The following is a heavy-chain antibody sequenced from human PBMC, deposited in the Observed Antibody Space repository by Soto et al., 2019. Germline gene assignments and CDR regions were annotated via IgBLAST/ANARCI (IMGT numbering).Heavy chain of an antibody. V-gene: IGHV4-31*03. CDR1: GGSISSGGYY. J-gene: IGHJ4*02. CDR2: IYYSGST. D-gene: IGHD4-17*01. Sequence: QVQLQESGPGLVKPSQTLSLTCTVSGGSISSGGYYWSWIRQHPGKGLEWIGYIYYSGSTYYNPSLKGRVTISVDTSKNQFSLKLSSVTAADTAVYYCARSGYGDYLIDYWGQGTLVTVSS. CDR3: ARSGYGDYLIDY.